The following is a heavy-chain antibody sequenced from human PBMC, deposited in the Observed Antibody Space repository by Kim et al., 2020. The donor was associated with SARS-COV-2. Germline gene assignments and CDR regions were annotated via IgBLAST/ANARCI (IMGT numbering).Heavy chain of an antibody. D-gene: IGHD6-19*01. CDR3: ARGIAVDYFDY. Sequence: GGSLRLSCAASGFTFSSYWMHWVRQAPGKGLVWVSRINSDGSSTSYADSVKGRFTISRDNAKNTLYLQMNSLRAEDTAVYYCARGIAVDYFDYWGQGTLVTVSS. CDR2: INSDGSST. J-gene: IGHJ4*02. V-gene: IGHV3-74*01. CDR1: GFTFSSYW.